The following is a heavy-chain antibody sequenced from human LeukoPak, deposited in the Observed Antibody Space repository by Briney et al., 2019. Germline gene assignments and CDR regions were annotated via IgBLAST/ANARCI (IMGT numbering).Heavy chain of an antibody. V-gene: IGHV3-74*01. CDR3: ARDHSFGWHTFDY. CDR2: INSDGSST. J-gene: IGHJ4*02. D-gene: IGHD6-19*01. CDR1: GFTFSSYW. Sequence: GGSLRLSCAASGFTFSSYWLHWVRQAPGKGLVWVSRINSDGSSTSYADSVKGRFTISRDNAKNSLYLQMNSLRAEDTAVYYCARDHSFGWHTFDYWGQGTLVTVSS.